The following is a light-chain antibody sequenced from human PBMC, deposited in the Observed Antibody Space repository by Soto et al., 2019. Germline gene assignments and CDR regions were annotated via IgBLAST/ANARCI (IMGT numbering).Light chain of an antibody. Sequence: QSVLTQPPSASGTPGQRFTISCSGSSXNIASNAVNWYQQFPGTAPKLLIYGNNQRPSGVPDRFSGSKSGTSASLAISGLQSEDEADYYCQSYESSLSGFVFGTGTKVTVL. J-gene: IGLJ1*01. CDR2: GNN. V-gene: IGLV1-44*01. CDR3: QSYESSLSGFV. CDR1: SXNIASNA.